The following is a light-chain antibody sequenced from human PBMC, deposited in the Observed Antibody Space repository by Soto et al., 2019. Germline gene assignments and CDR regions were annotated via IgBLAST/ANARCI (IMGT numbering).Light chain of an antibody. Sequence: EIVLTQSPGTLSLSPGERATLSCRASQSIGSTYLVWYQQKPAQAPRLLIYGASNRATGTPDRFSGSGSGTDFTHTISRLEPEDFAVYYCQQFGSSPTFGQGTKVEIK. CDR3: QQFGSSPT. J-gene: IGKJ1*01. V-gene: IGKV3-20*01. CDR1: QSIGSTY. CDR2: GAS.